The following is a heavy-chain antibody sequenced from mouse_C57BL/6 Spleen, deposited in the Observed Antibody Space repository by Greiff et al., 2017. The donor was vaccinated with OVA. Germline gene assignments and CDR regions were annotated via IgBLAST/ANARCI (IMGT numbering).Heavy chain of an antibody. V-gene: IGHV1-18*01. CDR2: INPNNGGT. CDR1: GYTFTDYN. J-gene: IGHJ4*01. D-gene: IGHD2-3*01. CDR3: ARYGYYVYYAMDY. Sequence: VQLKESGPELVKPGASVKIPCKASGYTFTDYNMDWVKQSHGKSLEWIGDINPNNGGTIYNQKFKGKATLTVDKSSSTAYMELRSLTSEDTAVYYCARYGYYVYYAMDYWGQGTSVTVSS.